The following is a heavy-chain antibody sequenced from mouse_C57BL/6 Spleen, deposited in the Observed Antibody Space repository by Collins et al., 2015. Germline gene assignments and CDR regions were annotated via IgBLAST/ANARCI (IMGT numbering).Heavy chain of an antibody. V-gene: IGHV10-1*01. CDR3: VRQVDAMDY. J-gene: IGHJ4*01. Sequence: MGSKSNNYATYYADSVKDRFTIFRDDSESMLYVQMNNLKTEDTAMYYCVRQVDAMDYWGQGTSVTVSS. D-gene: IGHD1-1*01. CDR2: MGSKSNNYAT.